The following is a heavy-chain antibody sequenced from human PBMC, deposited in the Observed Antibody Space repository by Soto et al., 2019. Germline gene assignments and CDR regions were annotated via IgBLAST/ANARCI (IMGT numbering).Heavy chain of an antibody. CDR1: GFTFSSYW. Sequence: EVQLVESGGGLVQPGGSLRLSCAASGFTFSSYWMHWVRQAPGKGLVWVSRINSDGSSTSYADSVKGRFTISRDNAKNTLYLQRNSLRGGVTAVYYCAREREWFGELVGVSYAFDIWGQGTMVTVSS. CDR3: AREREWFGELVGVSYAFDI. J-gene: IGHJ3*02. CDR2: INSDGSST. V-gene: IGHV3-74*01. D-gene: IGHD3-10*01.